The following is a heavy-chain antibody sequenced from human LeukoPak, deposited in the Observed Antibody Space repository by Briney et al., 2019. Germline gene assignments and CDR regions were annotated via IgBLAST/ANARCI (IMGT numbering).Heavy chain of an antibody. J-gene: IGHJ3*02. D-gene: IGHD4-17*01. CDR1: GFTFSSYA. CDR2: ISSNGGST. V-gene: IGHV3-64*01. CDR3: ARVVGDYGAFDI. Sequence: AGGSLRLSCAASGFTFSSYAMHWVRQAPGKGLEYASAISSNGGSTYYANSVKGRFTISRDNSKNTLYLQMGSLRAEDMAVYYCARVVGDYGAFDIWGQGTMVAVSS.